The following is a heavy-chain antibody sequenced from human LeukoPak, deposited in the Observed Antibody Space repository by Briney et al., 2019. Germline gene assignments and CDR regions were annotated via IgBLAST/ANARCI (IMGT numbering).Heavy chain of an antibody. CDR3: AREPRWAGDLGGFDS. V-gene: IGHV4-30-4*01. CDR1: GDSISSGDYY. CDR2: IFYSGTT. J-gene: IGHJ4*02. Sequence: PSETLSLTCTVSGDSISSGDYYWTWIRQPPGKGLEWIGFIFYSGTTYYNPSLESRVTLSLDTSKNQFSLKLKSVTAADTAVYYCAREPRWAGDLGGFDSWGQGPLVTVSS. D-gene: IGHD3-16*01.